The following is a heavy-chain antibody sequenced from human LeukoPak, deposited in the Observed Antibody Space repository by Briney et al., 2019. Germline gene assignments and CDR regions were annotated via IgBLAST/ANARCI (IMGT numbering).Heavy chain of an antibody. Sequence: GASVKVSCKASGGTFSSYAISWVRQAPGQGLEWMGWISAYSGNTNYAQKLQGRVTMTTDTSTSTAYMELRSLRSDDTAVYYCARVRDYDFWSGYYLVWGQGTMVTVSS. CDR2: ISAYSGNT. V-gene: IGHV1-18*01. D-gene: IGHD3-3*01. J-gene: IGHJ3*01. CDR3: ARVRDYDFWSGYYLV. CDR1: GGTFSSYA.